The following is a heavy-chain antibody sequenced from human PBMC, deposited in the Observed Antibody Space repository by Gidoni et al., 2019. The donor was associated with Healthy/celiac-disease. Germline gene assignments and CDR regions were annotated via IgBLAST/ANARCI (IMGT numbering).Heavy chain of an antibody. J-gene: IGHJ4*02. CDR1: GFTFSSHA. Sequence: EVQLLESGGGLVQPGGSLRLSCAASGFTFSSHAMSWVRQAPGKGLEWVSAISGSGGSTYYADSVKGRFTISRDNSKNTLYLQMNSLRAEDTAVYYCAKRLESDSSGYYFSACDYWGQGTLVTVSS. D-gene: IGHD3-22*01. CDR3: AKRLESDSSGYYFSACDY. CDR2: ISGSGGST. V-gene: IGHV3-23*01.